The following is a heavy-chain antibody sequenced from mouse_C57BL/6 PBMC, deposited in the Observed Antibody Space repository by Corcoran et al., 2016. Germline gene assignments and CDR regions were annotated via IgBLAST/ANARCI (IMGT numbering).Heavy chain of an antibody. CDR3: ARSGAPRFAY. CDR2: INPNNGGT. CDR1: GYTFTDYY. J-gene: IGHJ3*01. Sequence: EVQLQQSGPELVKPGASVKISCKASGYTFTDYYMNWVKQSHGKSLEWIGDINPNNGGTSYNQKFKGKATLTVDKSSSTAYMELRSLTSEDSAVYYCARSGAPRFAYWGQGTLVTVSA. V-gene: IGHV1-26*01. D-gene: IGHD3-1*01.